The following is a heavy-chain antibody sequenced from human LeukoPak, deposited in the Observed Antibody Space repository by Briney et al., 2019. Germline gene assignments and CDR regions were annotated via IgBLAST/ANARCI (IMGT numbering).Heavy chain of an antibody. CDR1: DASITSYT. CDR2: VNTGGTT. V-gene: IGHV4-4*07. Sequence: PSGTLSPTCLVSDASITSYTWTWIRQAAGKGVGGIWRVNTGGTTNYNPSLRGRVAVSIDTPKHPISLWLSPATAADTAVYYRARRGKRGFHFGYVRSDAFDVWGNGTMVAVSS. D-gene: IGHD5-18*01. J-gene: IGHJ3*01. CDR3: ARRGKRGFHFGYVRSDAFDV.